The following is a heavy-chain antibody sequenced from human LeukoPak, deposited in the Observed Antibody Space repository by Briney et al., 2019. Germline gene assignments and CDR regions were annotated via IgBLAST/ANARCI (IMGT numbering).Heavy chain of an antibody. Sequence: ASVKVSCTASGYTFTGYYMHWVRQAPGQGLEWMGWINPNSGGTNYAQKFQGRVTMTRDTSISTAYMELSRLRSDDTAVYYCARVSNIAAAGEIDYWGQGTLVTVSS. CDR1: GYTFTGYY. V-gene: IGHV1-2*02. D-gene: IGHD6-13*01. CDR3: ARVSNIAAAGEIDY. J-gene: IGHJ4*02. CDR2: INPNSGGT.